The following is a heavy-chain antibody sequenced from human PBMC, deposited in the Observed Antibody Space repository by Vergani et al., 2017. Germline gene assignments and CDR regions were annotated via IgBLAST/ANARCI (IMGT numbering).Heavy chain of an antibody. Sequence: QVQVVQSGAEVKKSGAPVKVPCKPPDYTSSNYYMTWGRQAPGQGLEWMGIINPSGGHTNYAQKFQGRVTMTRDTSTSTVYMELSSLRSEDTAIYYCARGDYGILTGYRYWGQGTLVTVSA. V-gene: IGHV1-46*03. J-gene: IGHJ4*02. D-gene: IGHD3-9*01. CDR1: DYTSSNYY. CDR2: INPSGGHT. CDR3: ARGDYGILTGYRY.